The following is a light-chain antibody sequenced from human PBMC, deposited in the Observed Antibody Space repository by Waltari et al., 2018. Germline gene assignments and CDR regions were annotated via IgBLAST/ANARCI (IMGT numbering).Light chain of an antibody. J-gene: IGLJ2*01. Sequence: QSALTQPASVSGSPGQSITISCTGTSSDVGSYNYVSWYQQQPGKAPTLMIYDVSNRPSGVANRFSGSKSGTTAALTISGLQAEDEADYYCSSYITTNTLELFGGGTSLTVL. CDR2: DVS. CDR3: SSYITTNTLEL. V-gene: IGLV2-14*03. CDR1: SSDVGSYNY.